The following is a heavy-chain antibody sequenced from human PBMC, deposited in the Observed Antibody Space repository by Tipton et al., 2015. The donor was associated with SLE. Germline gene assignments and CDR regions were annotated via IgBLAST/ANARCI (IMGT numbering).Heavy chain of an antibody. J-gene: IGHJ2*01. V-gene: IGHV4-39*07. Sequence: LRLSCTVSCGSISSSSFYWGWIRQSPGKGLGWIGSIHYSGTTNYNPSLKSRVTMSVDTSENQLSLKLNSMTAADTAVYYCARELLSPMTTVHWYFDLWGRGTLVTVSS. CDR2: IHYSGTT. CDR3: ARELLSPMTTVHWYFDL. D-gene: IGHD4-11*01. CDR1: CGSISSSSFY.